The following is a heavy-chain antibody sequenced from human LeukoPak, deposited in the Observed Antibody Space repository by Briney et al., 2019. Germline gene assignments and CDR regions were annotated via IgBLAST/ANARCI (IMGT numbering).Heavy chain of an antibody. CDR2: IYYSGTT. CDR1: GGSISSGDYY. Sequence: PSETLSLTCTVSGGSISSGDYYWSWIRQHPGKGLEWIGYIYYSGTTYYNPSLKSRVTISVDTSKNQFSLKLSSVTAADTAVYYCAQVSRDILTGYSPSHFDYWGQGTLVTVSS. J-gene: IGHJ4*02. V-gene: IGHV4-31*03. CDR3: AQVSRDILTGYSPSHFDY. D-gene: IGHD3-9*01.